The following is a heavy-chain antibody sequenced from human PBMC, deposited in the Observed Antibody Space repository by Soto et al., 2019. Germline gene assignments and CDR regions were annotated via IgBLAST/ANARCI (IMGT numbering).Heavy chain of an antibody. CDR1: GVSFSGYY. D-gene: IGHD3-16*02. CDR2: INHSGST. V-gene: IGHV4-34*01. J-gene: IGHJ4*02. CDR3: ARGKSMITFGGVIVIARPYYFDY. Sequence: SETLSLTCAVYGVSFSGYYWSWIRQPPGKGLEWIGEINHSGSTNYNPSLKSRVTISVDTSKNQFSLKLSSVTAADTAVYYCARGKSMITFGGVIVIARPYYFDYWGQGTLVTVSS.